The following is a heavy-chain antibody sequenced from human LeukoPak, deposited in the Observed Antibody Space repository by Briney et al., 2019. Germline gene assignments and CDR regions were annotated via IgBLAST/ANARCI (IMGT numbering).Heavy chain of an antibody. CDR1: GYTFTSYG. CDR3: ARGIGSTTVTTLEYYCDY. D-gene: IGHD4-17*01. V-gene: IGHV1-8*02. Sequence: GASVKVSCKASGYTFTSYGISWVRQAPGQGLEWMGWMNPNSGNTGYAQKFQGRVTMTRNTSISTAYMELSSLRSEDTAVYYCARGIGSTTVTTLEYYCDYWGQGTLVTVSS. CDR2: MNPNSGNT. J-gene: IGHJ4*02.